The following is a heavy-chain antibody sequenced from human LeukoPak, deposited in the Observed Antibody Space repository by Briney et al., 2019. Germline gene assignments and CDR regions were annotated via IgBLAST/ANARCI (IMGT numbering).Heavy chain of an antibody. CDR1: GFTFSSYW. J-gene: IGHJ3*02. CDR2: INSDGSST. V-gene: IGHV3-74*01. CDR3: ARDFHRYIYDSGTYYTAFDI. D-gene: IGHD3-22*01. Sequence: GGSLRLSCAVSGFTFSSYWMHWVRQAPGKGLVWVSRINSDGSSTSYADSVKGRFTISRDNAKKSLYLQMNSLRAEDTAVYYCARDFHRYIYDSGTYYTAFDIWGQGTMVTVSS.